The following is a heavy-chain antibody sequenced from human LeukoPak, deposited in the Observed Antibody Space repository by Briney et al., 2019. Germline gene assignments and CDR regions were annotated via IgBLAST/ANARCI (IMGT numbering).Heavy chain of an antibody. CDR1: GFTFNNYS. CDR2: TSYDGSNK. D-gene: IGHD3-16*02. V-gene: IGHV3-30-3*01. CDR3: ARDPLSARQTGYFDL. Sequence: PGGSLRLSCAASGFTFNNYSLHWVGQAPDKGLEWVAVTSYDGSNKYSADSLKGRFTFSRDNSKNTLYLQMNSLRAEETAVYYCARDPLSARQTGYFDLWGRGTLVTVSS. J-gene: IGHJ2*01.